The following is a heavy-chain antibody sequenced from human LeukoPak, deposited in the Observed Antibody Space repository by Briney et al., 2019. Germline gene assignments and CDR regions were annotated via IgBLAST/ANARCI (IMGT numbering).Heavy chain of an antibody. J-gene: IGHJ4*02. V-gene: IGHV4-59*01. Sequence: SETLSHTCAVSGGSISGYYWSWIRQPPGKGLEWIGYIHSSGSTNCSPSLKSRVTISIDTSKSQFSLRVNSVTAADTAVYYCARSPRTTVTTYDYWGRGTLVTVSS. D-gene: IGHD4-11*01. CDR3: ARSPRTTVTTYDY. CDR2: IHSSGST. CDR1: GGSISGYY.